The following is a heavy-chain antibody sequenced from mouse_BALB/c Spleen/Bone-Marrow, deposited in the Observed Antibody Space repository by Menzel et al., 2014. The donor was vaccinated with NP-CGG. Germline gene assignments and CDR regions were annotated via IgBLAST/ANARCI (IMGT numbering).Heavy chain of an antibody. V-gene: IGHV1-66*01. CDR2: IFPGSDNT. Sequence: VQLVESGPELVKPGASVKMSCKASGYSSTSYYIHWVKQRPGQGLEWIGWIFPGSDNTKYNEKFKGKATLTADISSSTAYMHLSSLTSEDSAVYFCARDWDEYYFDYWGQGTTLTVSS. CDR1: GYSSTSYY. CDR3: ARDWDEYYFDY. J-gene: IGHJ2*01. D-gene: IGHD4-1*01.